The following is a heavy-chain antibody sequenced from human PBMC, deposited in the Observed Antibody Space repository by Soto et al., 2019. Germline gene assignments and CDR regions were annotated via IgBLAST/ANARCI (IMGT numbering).Heavy chain of an antibody. CDR3: ARAQGYSGYDGLSN. Sequence: QVQLVQSGAEVKKPGSSVKVSCKASGGTFSSYAISWVRQAPGQGLEWMGGIIPIFGTANYGQKFQGRVTIAAEESTTTAYTELSRPRSEGADVYYCARAQGYSGYDGLSNWGQGTRVTVSS. D-gene: IGHD5-12*01. CDR1: GGTFSSYA. J-gene: IGHJ4*02. V-gene: IGHV1-69*12. CDR2: IIPIFGTA.